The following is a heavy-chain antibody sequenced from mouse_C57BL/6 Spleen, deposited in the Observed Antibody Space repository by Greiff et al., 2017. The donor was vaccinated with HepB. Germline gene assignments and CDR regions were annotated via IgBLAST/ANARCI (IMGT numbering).Heavy chain of an antibody. J-gene: IGHJ4*01. D-gene: IGHD3-1*01. Sequence: VQLQQSGPELVKPGASVKISCKASGYSFTSYYIHWVKQRPGQGLEWIGWIYPGSGNTKYNEKFNGKATLTADTSSSTAYMQLSSLTSEDSAVYYCARGLYAMDYCGQGTSVTVSS. CDR1: GYSFTSYY. CDR2: IYPGSGNT. CDR3: ARGLYAMDY. V-gene: IGHV1-66*01.